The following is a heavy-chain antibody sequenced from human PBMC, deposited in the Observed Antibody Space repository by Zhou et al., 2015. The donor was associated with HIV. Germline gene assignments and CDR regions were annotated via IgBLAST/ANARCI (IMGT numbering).Heavy chain of an antibody. CDR1: GFTFSNNG. J-gene: IGHJ4*02. CDR2: ISNDGSNK. V-gene: IGHV3-33*05. Sequence: QVQLVESGGGVVRPGRSLRVSCAASGFTFSNNGMVWVRQAPGKGLEWVAVISNDGSNKYYTDSVKGRFTISRVNSKNTLYLQMNSLRAEDTAVYYCARARLFDYWGQGTLVTVSS. CDR3: ARARLFDY.